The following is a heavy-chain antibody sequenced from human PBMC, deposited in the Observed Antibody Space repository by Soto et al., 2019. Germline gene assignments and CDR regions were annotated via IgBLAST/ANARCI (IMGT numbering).Heavy chain of an antibody. CDR1: EYSFTSYW. CDR3: TRRRSSWPNYGMDV. Sequence: GEPLKISCKGSEYSFTSYWIGWVRQMPGKGLEWMGIIYSGDSATRYSTSFQGQVTISADTSISTAYLQWSSLKASDTAMYYCTRRRSSWPNYGMDVWGQGTTVTVSS. D-gene: IGHD6-13*01. CDR2: IYSGDSAT. V-gene: IGHV5-51*01. J-gene: IGHJ6*02.